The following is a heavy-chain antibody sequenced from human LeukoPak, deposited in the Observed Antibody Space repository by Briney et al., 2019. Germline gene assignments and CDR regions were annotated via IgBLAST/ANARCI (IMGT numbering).Heavy chain of an antibody. J-gene: IGHJ4*02. CDR3: ARHATVTTVDY. D-gene: IGHD4-17*01. V-gene: IGHV4-39*01. CDR2: IYYSGST. Sequence: SETLSLTCTVSGGSISSSSYYWGWIRQPPGKGLERIGSIYYSGSTYYNPSLKSRVTISVDTSKNQFSLKLSSVTAADTAVYYCARHATVTTVDYWGQGTLVTVSS. CDR1: GGSISSSSYY.